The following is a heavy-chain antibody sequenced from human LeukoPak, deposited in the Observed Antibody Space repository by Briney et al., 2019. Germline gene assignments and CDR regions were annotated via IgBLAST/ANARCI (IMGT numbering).Heavy chain of an antibody. D-gene: IGHD6-13*01. Sequence: PSETRSLTCSVSGGSTSTYYWSWIRQPPGKGLEWIGYIYYSGSTSYNPSLKSRVTISVDTSKNQFSLKLSSVTAADTAVYYCARWALPGYSSSREAFDIWGQGTMVTVSS. CDR1: GGSTSTYY. CDR2: IYYSGST. CDR3: ARWALPGYSSSREAFDI. J-gene: IGHJ3*02. V-gene: IGHV4-59*01.